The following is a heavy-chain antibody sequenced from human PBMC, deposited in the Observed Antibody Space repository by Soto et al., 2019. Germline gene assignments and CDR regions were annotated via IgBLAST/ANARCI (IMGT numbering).Heavy chain of an antibody. Sequence: QITLKEAGPTLVKPTQTLTLTCTFSGFSLTTTGVGVGWIRQPPRGAPEWLALIYWNGNKRYSPSLESRLTINKDNSKNQVVLTMTAMDPLDTATYYCAHRPATHMNWFDSWGQGTLVTVSS. V-gene: IGHV2-5*01. J-gene: IGHJ5*01. CDR3: AHRPATHMNWFDS. D-gene: IGHD2-21*01. CDR1: GFSLTTTGVG. CDR2: IYWNGNK.